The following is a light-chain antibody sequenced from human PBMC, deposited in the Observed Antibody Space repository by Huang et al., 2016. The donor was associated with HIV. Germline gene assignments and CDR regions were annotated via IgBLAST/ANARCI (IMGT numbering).Light chain of an antibody. Sequence: DIQMTQSPSSLSASVGDRGTITCRASQSISSYLNWYQQKPGKAPNRLIYTASSLQSGVPSRFSGSGSGTDFTLSISSLQPEDFATYYCQQSYITPLTFGGGTKVEIK. V-gene: IGKV1-39*01. J-gene: IGKJ4*01. CDR1: QSISSY. CDR3: QQSYITPLT. CDR2: TAS.